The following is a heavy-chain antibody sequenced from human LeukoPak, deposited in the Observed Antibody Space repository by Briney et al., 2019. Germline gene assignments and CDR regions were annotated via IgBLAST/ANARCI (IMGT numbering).Heavy chain of an antibody. D-gene: IGHD1-26*01. V-gene: IGHV1-69*13. CDR1: GGTFSTNP. CDR3: AGGEGQFLVPPDY. CDR2: TIPMFRKV. J-gene: IGHJ4*02. Sequence: GASVKVSCKASGGTFSTNPISWVRQAPGQGLEWMGETIPMFRKVNYAQKFQDRITITADESTSTAYLELSSLKSDDTAVYYCAGGEGQFLVPPDYWGQGTLVTVSS.